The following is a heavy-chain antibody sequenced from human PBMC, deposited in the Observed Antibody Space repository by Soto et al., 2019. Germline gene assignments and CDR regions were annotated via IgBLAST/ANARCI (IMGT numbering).Heavy chain of an antibody. D-gene: IGHD1-26*01. CDR2: ISGNRVNI. CDR3: VKDHNSRLDSYNYALDV. CDR1: GFAFDNYA. V-gene: IGHV3-23*01. Sequence: EVKILESGGGLVQPGGSLRLSCVASGFAFDNYAMSWFRQAPGKGLEWVSYISGNRVNIYNAHSVKGRFTLYRDNSKNTVSLEMTFLRVDDSAVYYCVKDHNSRLDSYNYALDVWGLGTTVTVSS. J-gene: IGHJ6*02.